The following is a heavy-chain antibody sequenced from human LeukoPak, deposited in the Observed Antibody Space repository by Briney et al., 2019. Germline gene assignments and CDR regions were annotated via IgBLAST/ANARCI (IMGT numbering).Heavy chain of an antibody. CDR1: GGSFSGYY. J-gene: IGHJ4*02. D-gene: IGHD3-22*01. V-gene: IGHV4-34*01. CDR2: INHSGST. Sequence: SETLSPTCAVYGGSFSGYYWSWIRQPPGKGLEWIGEINHSGSTNYNPYLKSRVTISVDTSKNQFSLKLSSVTAADTAVYYCARGDSINYDSSGYSYWGQGTLVTVSS. CDR3: ARGDSINYDSSGYSY.